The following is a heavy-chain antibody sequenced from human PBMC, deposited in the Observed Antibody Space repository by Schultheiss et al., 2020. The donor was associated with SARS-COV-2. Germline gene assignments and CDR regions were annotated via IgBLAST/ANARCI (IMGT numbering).Heavy chain of an antibody. CDR1: GYTFTSYD. D-gene: IGHD3-22*01. CDR2: MNPNSGNT. CDR3: ARTYYYDSSDYPNWFDP. J-gene: IGHJ5*02. Sequence: ASVKVSCKASGYTFTSYDINWVRQATGQGLEWMGWMNPNSGNTGYAQKFQGRVTMTRNTSISTAYMELSSLRSEDTAVYYCARTYYYDSSDYPNWFDPWGQGTLVTVSS. V-gene: IGHV1-8*01.